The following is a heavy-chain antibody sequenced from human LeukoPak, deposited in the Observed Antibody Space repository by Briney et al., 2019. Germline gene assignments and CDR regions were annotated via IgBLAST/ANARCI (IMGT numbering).Heavy chain of an antibody. CDR2: INQDGSEK. J-gene: IGHJ6*03. Sequence: SGGSLRLSCAAPGFTFSYYWMSWVRQAPGRGLEWVANINQDGSEKHYVASVKGRFTISTDNAKNSLYLQMNSLRAEDTAVYYCAREECFGSRCYSSNPTWYFYYMDVWGKGTTVTVSS. V-gene: IGHV3-7*01. CDR3: AREECFGSRCYSSNPTWYFYYMDV. CDR1: GFTFSYYW. D-gene: IGHD2-15*01.